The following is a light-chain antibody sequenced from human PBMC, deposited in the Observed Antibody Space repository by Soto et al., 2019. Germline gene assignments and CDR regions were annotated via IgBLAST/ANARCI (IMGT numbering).Light chain of an antibody. CDR2: GAS. V-gene: IGKV3-20*01. Sequence: EIVLTQSPGTLSLSPGDRATLSCTTSQSVYSTYLAWYQQKPGQAPRLFIYGASNRATGVSDRFSGSGSGTDFTLTISRLEPEDFAVYYCQQYINSPYTFGQGTKLEI. J-gene: IGKJ2*01. CDR3: QQYINSPYT. CDR1: QSVYSTY.